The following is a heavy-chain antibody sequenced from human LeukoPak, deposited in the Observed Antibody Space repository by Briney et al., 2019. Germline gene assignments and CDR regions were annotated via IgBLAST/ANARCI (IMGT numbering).Heavy chain of an antibody. J-gene: IGHJ4*02. CDR1: GYTFSGYY. CDR2: INPDSGGT. V-gene: IGHV1-2*06. Sequence: ASVKVSCKASGYTFSGYYMDWVRQAPGQGLEWMGQINPDSGGTNYAQKFQGRVTMTRDTSISTAYMELSRLRSDDTAVYYCARTRGYDDRGYWGQGTLVTVSS. D-gene: IGHD5-12*01. CDR3: ARTRGYDDRGY.